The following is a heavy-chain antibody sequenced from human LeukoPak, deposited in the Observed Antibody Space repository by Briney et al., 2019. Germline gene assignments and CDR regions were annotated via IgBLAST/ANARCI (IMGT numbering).Heavy chain of an antibody. CDR3: ARGYGDGSGSFPDY. J-gene: IGHJ4*02. V-gene: IGHV1-2*06. CDR2: INPNSGGT. Sequence: ASVKVSCKASGYTFTGYYMHWVRQAPGQGLEWMGRINPNSGGTNYAQKFQGRVTMTRDTSISTAYMELSRLRSDDTAVYYCARGYGDGSGSFPDYWGQGTLVAVSS. D-gene: IGHD3-10*01. CDR1: GYTFTGYY.